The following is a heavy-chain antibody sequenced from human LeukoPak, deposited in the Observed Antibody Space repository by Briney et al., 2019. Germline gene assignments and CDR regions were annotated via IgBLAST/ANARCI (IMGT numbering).Heavy chain of an antibody. Sequence: PGGSLRLSCAASGFTLRYGLSWVRRAPGGGVEWVSAVSGSGGCTDYADAVKGRFTISRDTSKDTMYLQLNSLRPEDTAVYYCVRVISGTPNWFDPWGQGTLVTVSS. J-gene: IGHJ5*02. CDR2: VSGSGGCT. CDR3: VRVISGTPNWFDP. CDR1: GFTLRYG. D-gene: IGHD1-20*01. V-gene: IGHV3-23*01.